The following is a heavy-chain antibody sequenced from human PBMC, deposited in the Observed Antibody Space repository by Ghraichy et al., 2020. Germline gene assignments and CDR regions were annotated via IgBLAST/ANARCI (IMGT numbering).Heavy chain of an antibody. Sequence: GESLNISCAGSGFIFSSYAMSWVRQAPGKGLEWVSSISGSGSATFSADSEKGRFTISRDNSKNTLSLQMNSLRAEDTAVYYCAKVHDITDNPWGWFYPWGQGTLVTVYS. D-gene: IGHD3-10*01. CDR2: ISGSGSAT. CDR3: AKVHDITDNPWGWFYP. CDR1: GFIFSSYA. V-gene: IGHV3-23*01. J-gene: IGHJ5*02.